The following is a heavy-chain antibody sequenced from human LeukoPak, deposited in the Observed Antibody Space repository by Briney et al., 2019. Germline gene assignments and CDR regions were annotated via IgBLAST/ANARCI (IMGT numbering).Heavy chain of an antibody. CDR3: ARDNFGSLDF. Sequence: SETLSLSCSVSGDSVSNYGWSWVRQPPGTGLEWIGYVYASGINSDNQNPSLKSRVTISVDTSRNQFSLRLNSVTAADTAIYYCARDNFGSLDFWGQGALVTVSS. J-gene: IGHJ4*02. CDR2: VYASGINSD. CDR1: GDSVSNYG. V-gene: IGHV4-59*02. D-gene: IGHD3-10*01.